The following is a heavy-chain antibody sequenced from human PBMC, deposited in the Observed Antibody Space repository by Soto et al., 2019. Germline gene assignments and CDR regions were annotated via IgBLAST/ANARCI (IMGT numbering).Heavy chain of an antibody. CDR1: GFTFSSNA. D-gene: IGHD6-13*01. V-gene: IGHV3-23*01. J-gene: IGHJ5*01. Sequence: GGSLRLSCAASGFTFSSNAMSWVRQAPGKGLEWVSAISGSGGKTYYADSVKGRFTISRDNSKNTLYLQMNSLRAEDTAVYFCAKAAFAYSSSWYNSWGQGTLVTAPQ. CDR2: ISGSGGKT. CDR3: AKAAFAYSSSWYNS.